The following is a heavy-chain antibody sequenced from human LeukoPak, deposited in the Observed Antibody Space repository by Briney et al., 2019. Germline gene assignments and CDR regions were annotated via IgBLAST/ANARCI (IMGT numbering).Heavy chain of an antibody. CDR2: INHSGST. CDR3: ARRVGGWYRWDV. V-gene: IGHV4-34*01. J-gene: IGHJ6*04. Sequence: PSETLSLTCAVYGGSFSGYYWSWIRQPPGKGLEWIGEINHSGSTNYNPSLKSRVTISVDTSKNRFSLKLSSVTAADTAVYYCARRVGGWYRWDVWGKGTTVTISS. D-gene: IGHD6-19*01. CDR1: GGSFSGYY.